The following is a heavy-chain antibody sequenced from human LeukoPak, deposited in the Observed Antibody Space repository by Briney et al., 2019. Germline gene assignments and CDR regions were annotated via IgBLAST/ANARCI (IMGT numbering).Heavy chain of an antibody. D-gene: IGHD5-12*01. V-gene: IGHV3-21*01. Sequence: KPGGSLRLSCAASGFTFSSYSMNWVRQAPGKGLEWVSSISSSSSYRYYADSVTGRFNISRDNAKNSLYLQMNSLRAEDTAVYYCARDLGLWLADYWGQGTLVTVSS. J-gene: IGHJ4*02. CDR1: GFTFSSYS. CDR2: ISSSSSYR. CDR3: ARDLGLWLADY.